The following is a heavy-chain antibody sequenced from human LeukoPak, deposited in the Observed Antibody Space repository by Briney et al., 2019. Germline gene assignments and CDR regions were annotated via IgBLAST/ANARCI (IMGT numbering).Heavy chain of an antibody. CDR2: IIPIFGTA. CDR1: GGTFSSYA. J-gene: IGHJ4*02. V-gene: IGHV1-69*05. CDR3: ARGDSRDGYNPLDY. D-gene: IGHD5-24*01. Sequence: SVKVSCKASGGTFSSYAISWVRQAPGQGLEWMGGIIPIFGTANYAQKFQGRVTITTDESTSTAYMELSSLRSEDTAVYYCARGDSRDGYNPLDYWGQGTLVAVSS.